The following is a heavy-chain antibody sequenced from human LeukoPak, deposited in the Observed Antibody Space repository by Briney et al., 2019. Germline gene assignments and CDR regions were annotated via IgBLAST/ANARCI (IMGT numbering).Heavy chain of an antibody. Sequence: GGSLRLSCAASGFTFSSYEMNWVRQAPGKGLEWISYISGSGTVTHYADSVEGRFTISRDNTKNSLYLQMNSLRAEDTAVYYCARGGYGAHMGWGQGTLVTVSS. V-gene: IGHV3-48*03. CDR1: GFTFSSYE. J-gene: IGHJ4*02. D-gene: IGHD5-18*01. CDR3: ARGGYGAHMG. CDR2: ISGSGTVT.